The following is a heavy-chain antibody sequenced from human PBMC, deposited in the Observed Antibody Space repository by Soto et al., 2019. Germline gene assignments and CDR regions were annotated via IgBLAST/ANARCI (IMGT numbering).Heavy chain of an antibody. CDR3: ARQACSTSCYAHYYYYYMDV. V-gene: IGHV4-39*01. CDR2: IYYSGST. CDR1: GGSISSSSYY. J-gene: IGHJ6*03. Sequence: SETLSLTCTVSGGSISSSSYYWGWIRQPPGKGLEWIGSIYYSGSTYYNPSLKSRVTISVDTSKNQFSLKLSSVTAADTAVYYCARQACSTSCYAHYYYYYMDVWGKGTTVTVSS. D-gene: IGHD2-2*01.